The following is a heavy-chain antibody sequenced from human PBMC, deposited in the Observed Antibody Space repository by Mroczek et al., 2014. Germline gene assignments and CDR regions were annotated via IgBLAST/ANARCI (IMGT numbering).Heavy chain of an antibody. CDR1: GFTFSSYG. CDR2: IWYDGSNK. CDR3: ARARPSMATIYPFPPPRGPFR. D-gene: IGHD5-24*01. V-gene: IGHV3-33*01. Sequence: QVQLVQSGGGVVQPGRSLRLSCAASGFTFSSYGMHWVRQAPGKGLEWVAVIWYDGSNKYYADSVKGRFTISRDNSKNTLYLQMNSLRAEDTAVYYCARARPSMATIYPFPPPRGPFRWGQGTRSPS. J-gene: IGHJ4*02.